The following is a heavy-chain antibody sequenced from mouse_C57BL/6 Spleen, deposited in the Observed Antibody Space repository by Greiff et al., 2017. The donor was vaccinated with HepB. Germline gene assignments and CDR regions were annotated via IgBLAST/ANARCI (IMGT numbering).Heavy chain of an antibody. D-gene: IGHD1-1*01. CDR2: ISDGGSYT. V-gene: IGHV5-4*01. CDR3: ARDYGSSYGLYWYFVV. CDR1: GFTFSSYA. Sequence: EVKVVESGGGLVKPGGSLKLSCAASGFTFSSYAMSWVRQTPEKRLEWVETISDGGSYTYYPDNVKGRFTISRENAKNNLYLQMSHLKSEDTAMYYCARDYGSSYGLYWYFVVWGTGTTVTVSS. J-gene: IGHJ1*03.